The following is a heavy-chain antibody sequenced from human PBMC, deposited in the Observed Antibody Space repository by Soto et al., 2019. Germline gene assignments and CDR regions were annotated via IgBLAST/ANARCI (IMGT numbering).Heavy chain of an antibody. J-gene: IGHJ6*03. Sequence: PSETLSLTCAVSSGSISSSNWWSWVRQPPGKGLEWIGEIYHSGSTNYNPSLKSRVTISVDKSKNQFSLKLSSVTAADTAVYYCASRPLYCSSTSCYPGYYYYMDVWGIGTTVTVSS. CDR2: IYHSGST. CDR1: SGSISSSNW. V-gene: IGHV4-4*02. CDR3: ASRPLYCSSTSCYPGYYYYMDV. D-gene: IGHD2-2*01.